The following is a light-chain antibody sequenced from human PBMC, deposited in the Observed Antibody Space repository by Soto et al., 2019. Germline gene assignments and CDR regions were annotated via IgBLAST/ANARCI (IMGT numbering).Light chain of an antibody. CDR3: QTCGTGIQRV. J-gene: IGLJ3*02. Sequence: QSVLTQSPSASASLGASVKLTCTLSSGHSSYDIAWHQQQPEKGPRYLMKLNSDGSHSKGDGIPDRFSGSSSGAERYLTISSLQSEDEADSYCQTCGTGIQRVFGGGTKLTVL. CDR2: LNSDGSH. CDR1: SGHSSYD. V-gene: IGLV4-69*01.